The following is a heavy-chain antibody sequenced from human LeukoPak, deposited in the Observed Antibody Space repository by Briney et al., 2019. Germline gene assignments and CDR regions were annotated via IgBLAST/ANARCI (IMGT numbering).Heavy chain of an antibody. CDR1: GFTFSSYW. CDR3: ARERIAARPDYYGMDV. J-gene: IGHJ6*02. CDR2: IKQDGSEK. D-gene: IGHD6-6*01. Sequence: GVSLRLSCAASGFTFSSYWMSWVRQAPGKGLEWVANIKQDGSEKYYVDSVKGRFTISRDNAKNSLYLQMNSLRAEDTAVYYCARERIAARPDYYGMDVWGQGTTVTVSS. V-gene: IGHV3-7*03.